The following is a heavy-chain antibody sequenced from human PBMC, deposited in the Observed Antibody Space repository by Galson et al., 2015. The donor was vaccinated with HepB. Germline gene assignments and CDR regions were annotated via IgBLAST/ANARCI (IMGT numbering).Heavy chain of an antibody. CDR1: GGSFSGYY. V-gene: IGHV4-34*01. Sequence: LSLTCAVYGGSFSGYYWSWIRQPPGKGLEWIGEINHSGSTNYNPSLKSRVTISVDTSKNQFSLKLSSVTAADTAVYYCASSYYYDSSGYYVYYWGQGTLVTVSS. J-gene: IGHJ4*02. CDR3: ASSYYYDSSGYYVYY. D-gene: IGHD3-22*01. CDR2: INHSGST.